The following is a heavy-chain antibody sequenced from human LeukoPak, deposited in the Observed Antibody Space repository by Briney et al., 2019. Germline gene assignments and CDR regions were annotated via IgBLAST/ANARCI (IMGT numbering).Heavy chain of an antibody. Sequence: GGSLRLSCAASGFTFSSYSMNWVRQAPGKGLEWVSSISSSSSYIYYADSVKGRFTISRDNAENSLYLQMNSLRAEDTAVYYCARDVAAGEDVWGKGTTVTVSS. J-gene: IGHJ6*04. CDR1: GFTFSSYS. V-gene: IGHV3-21*01. CDR2: ISSSSSYI. CDR3: ARDVAAGEDV. D-gene: IGHD2-15*01.